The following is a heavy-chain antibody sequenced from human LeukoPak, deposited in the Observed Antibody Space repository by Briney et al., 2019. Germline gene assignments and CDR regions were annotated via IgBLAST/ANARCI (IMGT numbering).Heavy chain of an antibody. CDR1: GGSFSGYY. J-gene: IGHJ5*02. Sequence: PSETLSLTCAVYGGSFSGYYWSWIRQPPGKGLEWIGEINHSGSTNYNPSLKSRVTISVDTSKNQFSLKLSSVTAADTAVYYCARGRRALGYCSSTSCRNWFDPWGQGTLVTVSS. D-gene: IGHD2-2*01. CDR2: INHSGST. CDR3: ARGRRALGYCSSTSCRNWFDP. V-gene: IGHV4-34*01.